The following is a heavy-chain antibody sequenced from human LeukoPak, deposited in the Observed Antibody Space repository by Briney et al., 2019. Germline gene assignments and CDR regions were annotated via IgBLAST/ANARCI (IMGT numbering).Heavy chain of an antibody. V-gene: IGHV4-39*07. CDR3: AETNTQDWFDP. J-gene: IGHJ5*02. D-gene: IGHD2-8*01. Sequence: SETLSLTCRVSGGSISSTSYYWGWTRQPPGKGLEWIASIYYSGETFYNPSLKSRVAISVDTSNNEVFLDLYSVTAADTAMYYCAETNTQDWFDPWGRGTLVTVSS. CDR2: IYYSGET. CDR1: GGSISSTSYY.